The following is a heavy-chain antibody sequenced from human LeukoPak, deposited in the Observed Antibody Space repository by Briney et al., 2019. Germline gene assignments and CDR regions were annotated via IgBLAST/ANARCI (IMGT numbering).Heavy chain of an antibody. CDR2: IYHSGST. D-gene: IGHD1-26*01. CDR1: GYSISSGYY. V-gene: IGHV4-38-2*01. Sequence: SETLSLTCAVSGYSISSGYYWGWIRQPPGKGLEWIGSIYHSGSTYYNPSLKSRVTISVDTSKNQFSLKLSSVTAADTAVYYCARRKGGSYEFDYWGQGTLVTVSS. CDR3: ARRKGGSYEFDY. J-gene: IGHJ4*02.